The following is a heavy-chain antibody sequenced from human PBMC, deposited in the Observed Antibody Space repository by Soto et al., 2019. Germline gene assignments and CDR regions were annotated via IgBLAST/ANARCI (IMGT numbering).Heavy chain of an antibody. CDR2: ISAYNGNT. V-gene: IGHV1-18*01. D-gene: IGHD6-13*01. Sequence: ASVKVSCKASGYTFNTYGINWVRQAPGQGLEWMGWISAYNGNTNYAEKVRGRVTMTTDTSTSTAYMELRSLRSDDTAVYYCAREALYSSGWYHSDYWGQGTPVTVSS. CDR3: AREALYSSGWYHSDY. J-gene: IGHJ4*02. CDR1: GYTFNTYG.